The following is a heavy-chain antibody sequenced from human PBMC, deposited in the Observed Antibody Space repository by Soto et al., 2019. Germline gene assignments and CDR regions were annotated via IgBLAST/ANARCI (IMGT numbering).Heavy chain of an antibody. CDR3: AGDLFKWFGEPSKWFDP. V-gene: IGHV4-59*01. D-gene: IGHD3-10*01. CDR1: GGSISSYY. CDR2: IYYSGST. J-gene: IGHJ5*02. Sequence: SETLSLTCTVSGGSISSYYWSWIRQPPGKGLEWIGYIYYSGSTNYNPSLKSRVTISVDTSKNQFSLKLSSVTAADTAVYYCAGDLFKWFGEPSKWFDPWGQGTLVTVSS.